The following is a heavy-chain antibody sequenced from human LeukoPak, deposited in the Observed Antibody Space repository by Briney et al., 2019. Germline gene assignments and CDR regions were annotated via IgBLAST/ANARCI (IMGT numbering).Heavy chain of an antibody. V-gene: IGHV1-69*05. CDR3: ARDNYAGANWFDP. CDR2: IIPIFGTA. Sequence: SVKVSCKASGYTFTGYYMHWVRQAPGQGLEWMGGIIPIFGTANYAQKFQGRVTITTDESTSTAYMELSSLRSEDTAVYYCARDNYAGANWFDPWGQGTLVTVSS. CDR1: GYTFTGYY. J-gene: IGHJ5*02. D-gene: IGHD1-7*01.